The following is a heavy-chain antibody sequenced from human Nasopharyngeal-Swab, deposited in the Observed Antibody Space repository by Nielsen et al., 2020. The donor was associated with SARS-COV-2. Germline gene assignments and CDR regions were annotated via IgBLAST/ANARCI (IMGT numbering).Heavy chain of an antibody. CDR3: ARDGSGYNYASFYYYYYGMDV. CDR2: INPNSGGT. Sequence: WVRQAPGQGLEWMGWINPNSGGTNYAQKFQGWVTMTRDTSISTAYMELSRLRSDDTAVYYCARDGSGYNYASFYYYYYGMDVWGQGTTVTVSS. J-gene: IGHJ6*02. V-gene: IGHV1-2*04. D-gene: IGHD5-18*01.